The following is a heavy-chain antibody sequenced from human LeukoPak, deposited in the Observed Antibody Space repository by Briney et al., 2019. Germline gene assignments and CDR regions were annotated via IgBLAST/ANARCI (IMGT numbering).Heavy chain of an antibody. CDR2: INTDGSST. D-gene: IGHD3-22*01. CDR1: GFTFSNYW. CDR3: ARGKERGYYDSSGYYSDY. J-gene: IGHJ4*02. Sequence: GGSLRLSCAASGFTFSNYWMHWVRQAPGKGLVWVSRINTDGSSTNYADSVKGRFTISRDNAKNTVYLQMNSLRAEDTAVYYCARGKERGYYDSSGYYSDYWGQGTLVTVSS. V-gene: IGHV3-74*01.